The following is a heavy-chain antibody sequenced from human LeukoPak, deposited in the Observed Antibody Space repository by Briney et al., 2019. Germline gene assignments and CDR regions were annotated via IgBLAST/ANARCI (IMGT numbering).Heavy chain of an antibody. D-gene: IGHD3-3*01. Sequence: PGGSLSLSCEASGFTLSAYYMSWIRQPPEPGLNWLSSTSPSGGTIYYTDSVKGRFTMSRDNAQNALYQEMNSLRAEDTAVYYCAREKKTEWTTGAFDMWGQGTMVIVSS. CDR1: GFTLSAYY. CDR3: AREKKTEWTTGAFDM. V-gene: IGHV3-11*01. CDR2: TSPSGGTI. J-gene: IGHJ3*02.